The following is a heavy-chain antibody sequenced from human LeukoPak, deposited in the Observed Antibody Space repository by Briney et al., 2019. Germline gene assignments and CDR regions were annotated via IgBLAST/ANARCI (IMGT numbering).Heavy chain of an antibody. V-gene: IGHV3-30*03. J-gene: IGHJ5*02. D-gene: IGHD2-2*01. CDR2: ISFDARNT. CDR1: GFDFKTFG. Sequence: PGGSLRLSCAASGFDFKTFGMHWVRQAPGRGLEWIALISFDARNTYYGDSVRGRFTVSRDNSRNIVFLQLNRLRPEDTAVYYCARAGGDVVLVPAPVGGSPYNWFDPWGQGTLVTVSS. CDR3: ARAGGDVVLVPAPVGGSPYNWFDP.